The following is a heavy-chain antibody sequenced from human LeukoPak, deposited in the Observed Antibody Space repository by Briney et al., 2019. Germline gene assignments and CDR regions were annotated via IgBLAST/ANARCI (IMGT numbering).Heavy chain of an antibody. D-gene: IGHD1-26*01. J-gene: IGHJ6*02. V-gene: IGHV3-53*05. CDR2: IYSGGST. Sequence: GGSLRLSCAASGFTVSSNYMSWVRQAPGKGLEWVSVIYSGGSTYYADSVKGRFTISRDNSKNTLYLQMNSLRAEDTAVYYCARDFQTWSGSYGMDVWGQGTTVTVSS. CDR1: GFTVSSNY. CDR3: ARDFQTWSGSYGMDV.